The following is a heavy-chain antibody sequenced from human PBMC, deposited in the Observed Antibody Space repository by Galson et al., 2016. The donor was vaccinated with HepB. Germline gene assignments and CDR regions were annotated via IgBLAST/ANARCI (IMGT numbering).Heavy chain of an antibody. CDR1: GFIFGDYA. CDR2: FSGEGYST. J-gene: IGHJ3*01. CDR3: AKGRIVPVADILFDL. Sequence: SLRLSCAASGFIFGDYAMSWVRQAPGKGLEWVSVFSGEGYSTYYAESVQGRFTISRDNSKSTLYLQMDSLRAEDTALYYCAKGRIVPVADILFDLWGQGTMVTVSS. V-gene: IGHV3-23*01. D-gene: IGHD1-26*01.